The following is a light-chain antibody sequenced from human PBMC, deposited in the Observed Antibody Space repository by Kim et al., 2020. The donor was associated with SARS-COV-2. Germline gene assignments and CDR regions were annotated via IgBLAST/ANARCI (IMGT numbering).Light chain of an antibody. CDR1: QSVSSNS. CDR3: QQYGSSPYT. V-gene: IGKV3-20*01. Sequence: SPGEIATLSCRASQSVSSNSFAWYQQKPGQAPMLLVYGASTRPAGIPDRFTGSGSGTDFTLTINRLEPEDFAVYYCQQYGSSPYTFGQGTKLEIK. CDR2: GAS. J-gene: IGKJ2*01.